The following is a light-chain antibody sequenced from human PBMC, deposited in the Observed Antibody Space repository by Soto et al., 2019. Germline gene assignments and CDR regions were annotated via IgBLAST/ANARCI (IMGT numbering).Light chain of an antibody. V-gene: IGLV1-51*01. CDR1: TSNIGDNF. CDR3: GTWDSSLSAAF. Sequence: QSVLTQPPSVSAAPGQKVAISCSGSTSNIGDNFVSWYQQVPGTAPKLLIYEDNKRPSEIPDRFSGSKSGTSATLGITGLQTGDVADYYCGTWDSSLSAAFFGGGTKLTVL. J-gene: IGLJ2*01. CDR2: EDN.